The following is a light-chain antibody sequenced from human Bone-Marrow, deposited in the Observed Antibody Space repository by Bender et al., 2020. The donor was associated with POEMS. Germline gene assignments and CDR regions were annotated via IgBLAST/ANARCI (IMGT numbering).Light chain of an antibody. CDR3: SSYTTATAVV. Sequence: QSALTQPASVSGFPGQSITISCTGTRGDIGGYNFVSWYQQQPGKVPKLMIYDVSNRPSGVSNRFSASNFGNTASLTISGLQSEDDADYYCSSYTTATAVVFGGGTRLTVL. CDR2: DVS. J-gene: IGLJ3*02. CDR1: RGDIGGYNF. V-gene: IGLV2-14*01.